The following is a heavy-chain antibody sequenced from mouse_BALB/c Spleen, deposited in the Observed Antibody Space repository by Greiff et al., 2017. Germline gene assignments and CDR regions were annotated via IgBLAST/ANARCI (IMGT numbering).Heavy chain of an antibody. J-gene: IGHJ3*01. V-gene: IGHV1-80*01. CDR2: IYPGDGDT. CDR1: GYAFSSYW. CDR3: ARGGDGYSLFAY. D-gene: IGHD2-3*01. Sequence: VQLQQSGAELVRPGSSVKISCKASGYAFSSYWMNWVKQRPGQGLEWIGQIYPGDGDTNYNGKFKGKATLTADKSSSTAYMQLSSLTSEDSAVYFCARGGDGYSLFAYWGQGTLVTVSA.